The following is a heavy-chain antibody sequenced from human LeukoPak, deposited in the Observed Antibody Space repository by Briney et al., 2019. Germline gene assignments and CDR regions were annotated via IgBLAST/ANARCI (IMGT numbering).Heavy chain of an antibody. J-gene: IGHJ6*02. V-gene: IGHV4-59*13. CDR3: EIVGGVVRGPTPRDYYGIDV. D-gene: IGHD3-10*01. CDR2: IYYSGST. Sequence: SETLSLTCTVSGGSISSYYGSWIRQPPGEGREGIGYIYYSGSTKYNPSLKRRVTISVETSKNQFSLKLRSVTGADRAVFYCEIVGGVVRGPTPRDYYGIDVWGQGTTVTVSS. CDR1: GGSISSYY.